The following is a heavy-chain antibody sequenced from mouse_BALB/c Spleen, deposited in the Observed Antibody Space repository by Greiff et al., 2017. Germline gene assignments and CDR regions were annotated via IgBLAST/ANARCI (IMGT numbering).Heavy chain of an antibody. J-gene: IGHJ2*01. CDR3: ARHEGNFFFDY. CDR2: ISSGGSYT. D-gene: IGHD2-1*01. CDR1: GFTFSSYA. Sequence: EVQVVESGGGLVKPGGSLKLSCAASGFTFSSYAMSWVRQTPEKRLEWVATISSGGSYTYYPDSVKGRFTISRDNAKNTLYLQMSSLRSEDTAMYYCARHEGNFFFDYWGQGTTLTVSS. V-gene: IGHV5-9-3*01.